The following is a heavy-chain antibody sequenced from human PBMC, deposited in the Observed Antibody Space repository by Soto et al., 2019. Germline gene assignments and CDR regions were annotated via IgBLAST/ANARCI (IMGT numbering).Heavy chain of an antibody. J-gene: IGHJ6*03. CDR2: ITTSGGNT. D-gene: IGHD2-8*01. Sequence: EVQLLESGGGLVQPGGSLRLSCAASGFTFSTYAMSWVRQAPGKGLEWVSTITTSGGNTYYADSVQGRFTISRDNSKNALDRQMNSLRAEDTAVYYCAGRYCTNGVCYTNYYYYIDVWGKGTTVTVSS. V-gene: IGHV3-23*01. CDR1: GFTFSTYA. CDR3: AGRYCTNGVCYTNYYYYIDV.